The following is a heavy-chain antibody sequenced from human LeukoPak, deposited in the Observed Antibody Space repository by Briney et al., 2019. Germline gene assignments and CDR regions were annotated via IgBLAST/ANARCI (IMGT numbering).Heavy chain of an antibody. J-gene: IGHJ4*02. V-gene: IGHV3-23*01. D-gene: IGHD2-15*01. CDR2: VSGSGTIT. Sequence: GGSLRLSCAASGFTFSSYAMNWVRQAPGKGLEWVSTVSGSGTITYYAGSVKGRFTISRDNPKNTLYLQMNSLRAEDTAVYYCAKGSGSSCYSPCDYWGQGILVTVSS. CDR3: AKGSGSSCYSPCDY. CDR1: GFTFSSYA.